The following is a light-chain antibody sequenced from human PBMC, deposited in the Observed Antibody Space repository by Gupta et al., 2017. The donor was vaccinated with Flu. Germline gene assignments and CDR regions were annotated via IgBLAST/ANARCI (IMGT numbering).Light chain of an antibody. CDR1: SSNIGKNY. V-gene: IGLV1-51*02. J-gene: IGLJ2*01. CDR3: GTWDSSLSASVV. CDR2: ENN. Sequence: QSVLMRPPSVSPAPRQKVTIPRSGSSSNIGKNYVSWYQQHPGTAPKLLIYENNKRPSGIPDRFSGSKSGTSATLGITGLQTGDEADYYCGTWDSSLSASVVFGGGTKLTVL.